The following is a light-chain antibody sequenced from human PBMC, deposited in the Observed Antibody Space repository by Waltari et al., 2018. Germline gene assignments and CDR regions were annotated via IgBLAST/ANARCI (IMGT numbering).Light chain of an antibody. CDR1: SSNIGINY. J-gene: IGLJ3*02. V-gene: IGLV1-47*01. CDR3: AAWDDRLRGRV. Sequence: QSVLTQPPSASGTPGQRVTISCSGSSSNIGINYVYWYQHFPGSAPKLLIYRDKRRPSGVPDRFSGSKSGSSASLASSGPRSEDEGDYYCAAWDDRLRGRVFGGGTKLTVL. CDR2: RDK.